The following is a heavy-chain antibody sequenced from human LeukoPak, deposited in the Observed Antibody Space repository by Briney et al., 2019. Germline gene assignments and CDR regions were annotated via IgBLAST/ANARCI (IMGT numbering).Heavy chain of an antibody. CDR1: GGSISSYY. CDR2: IYTSGST. CDR3: ARDGLRWSSSLGGDYYYYMDV. J-gene: IGHJ6*03. V-gene: IGHV4-4*07. Sequence: SETLSLTCTVSGGSISSYYWSWIRQPAGKGLEWIGRIYTSGSTSYNPSLKSRVTMSVDTSKNQFSLKLSSVTAADTAVYYCARDGLRWSSSLGGDYYYYMDVWGKGTTVTVSS. D-gene: IGHD4-23*01.